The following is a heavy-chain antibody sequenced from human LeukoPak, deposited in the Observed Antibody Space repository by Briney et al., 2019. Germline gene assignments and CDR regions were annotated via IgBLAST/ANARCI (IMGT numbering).Heavy chain of an antibody. CDR1: GGSISSSSYY. CDR3: ARGYDYGPYHHDY. J-gene: IGHJ4*02. CDR2: IYHSGST. V-gene: IGHV4-39*07. Sequence: SETLSLTCTVSGGSISSSSYYWGWIRQPPGKGLEWIGSIYHSGSTYYNPSLKSRVTISVDTSKNQFSLKLSSVTAADTAVYYCARGYDYGPYHHDYWGQGTLVTVSS. D-gene: IGHD5-12*01.